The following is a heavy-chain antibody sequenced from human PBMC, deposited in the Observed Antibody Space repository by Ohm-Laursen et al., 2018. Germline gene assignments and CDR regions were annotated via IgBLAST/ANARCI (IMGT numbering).Heavy chain of an antibody. CDR1: GFTFDDYA. J-gene: IGHJ6*02. D-gene: IGHD6-6*01. CDR2: ISWNSGSI. Sequence: SLRLSCTASGFTFDDYAMHWVRQAPGKGLEWVSGISWNSGSIGYADSVKGRFTISRDNARNSLYLQMNSLRAEDTALYYCAQLPSYGMDVWGQGTTGTVSS. CDR3: AQLPSYGMDV. V-gene: IGHV3-9*01.